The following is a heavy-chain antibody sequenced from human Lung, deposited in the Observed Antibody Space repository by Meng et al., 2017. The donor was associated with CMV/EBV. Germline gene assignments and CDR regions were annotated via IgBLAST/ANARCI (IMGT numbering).Heavy chain of an antibody. D-gene: IGHD3-22*01. V-gene: IGHV1-2*02. CDR2: INPSSGAT. J-gene: IGHJ4*02. CDR1: GSTFFGYY. CDR3: AGHETSGYTSTFDY. Sequence: QEQLVQSGAEVKKPGASVKVYCKTSGSTFFGYYLHWVRQAPGQGLEWMGWINPSSGATKYAPNFQGRISMTRDTSISTAYMELSSLRSDDTAVYFCAGHETSGYTSTFDYWGQGTLGTVAS.